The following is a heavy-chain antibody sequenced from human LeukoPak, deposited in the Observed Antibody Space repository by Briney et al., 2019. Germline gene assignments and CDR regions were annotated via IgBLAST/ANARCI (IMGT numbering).Heavy chain of an antibody. D-gene: IGHD6-25*01. CDR1: GFTFSTFA. V-gene: IGHV3-23*01. CDR3: ARVKGGIAAAGNYFDY. Sequence: TGGSLRLSCAASGFTFSTFAMTWVRQAPGKGLEWVSAISGSGDNTYYADSVKGRITISRDNSKNTLHLQMNSLRTEDTAVYYCARVKGGIAAAGNYFDYWGQGTLVTVSS. CDR2: ISGSGDNT. J-gene: IGHJ4*02.